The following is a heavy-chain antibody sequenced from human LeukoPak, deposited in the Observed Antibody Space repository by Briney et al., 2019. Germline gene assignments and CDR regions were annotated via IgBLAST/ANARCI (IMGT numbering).Heavy chain of an antibody. J-gene: IGHJ6*02. CDR1: GYTFTSYG. V-gene: IGHV1-18*01. D-gene: IGHD3-22*01. CDR3: ARDHPYYYDSSGKGSSESPADTNYYYYGMDV. CDR2: ISAYNGNT. Sequence: VASVKVSCKASGYTFTSYGINWVRQAPGQGLEWMGWISAYNGNTNYAQKLQGRVTMTTDTSTSTAYMELRSLRSDDTAVYYCARDHPYYYDSSGKGSSESPADTNYYYYGMDVWGQGTTVTVSS.